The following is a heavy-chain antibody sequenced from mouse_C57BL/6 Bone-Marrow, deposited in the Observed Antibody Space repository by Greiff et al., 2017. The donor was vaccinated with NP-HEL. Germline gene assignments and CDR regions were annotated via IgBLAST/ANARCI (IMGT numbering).Heavy chain of an antibody. CDR2: IDPSDSYT. CDR3: ARHIYYCYDGFAY. D-gene: IGHD2-2*01. Sequence: VQLQQPGAELVMPGASVKLSCKASGYTFTSYWMHWVKQRPGQGLEWIGEIDPSDSYTNYNQKFKGKSTLTVDKSSSTAYMQLSSLTSEDSAVYYCARHIYYCYDGFAYWGQGTLVTVSA. V-gene: IGHV1-69*01. J-gene: IGHJ3*01. CDR1: GYTFTSYW.